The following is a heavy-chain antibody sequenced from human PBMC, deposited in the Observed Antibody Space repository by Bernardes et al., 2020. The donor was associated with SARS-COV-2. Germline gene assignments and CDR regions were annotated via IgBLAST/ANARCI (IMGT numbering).Heavy chain of an antibody. V-gene: IGHV3-23*01. CDR3: ARVVSGPHVGADAFAV. CDR2: VNSAGTT. D-gene: IGHD2-21*02. Sequence: GGSLRLSCAASGFTFSNYAMSWFRQTPGKGLEWISAVNSAGTTYYADSARGGFTAARDNSKNTLYLQMSSLRSEDTAVYYCARVVSGPHVGADAFAVWGRGTTVTVSS. CDR1: GFTFSNYA. J-gene: IGHJ3*01.